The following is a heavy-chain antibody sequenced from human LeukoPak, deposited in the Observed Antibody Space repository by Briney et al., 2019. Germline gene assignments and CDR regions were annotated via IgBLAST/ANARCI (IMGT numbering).Heavy chain of an antibody. CDR2: INHSGST. Sequence: PSETLSLTCAVYGESFSGYYWSWIRQPPGKGLEWIGEINHSGSTNYNPSLKSRVTISVDTSKNQFSLKVSSVTAADTAVYYCARRIAARPRGYWFDPWGQGTLVTVSS. CDR1: GESFSGYY. J-gene: IGHJ5*02. V-gene: IGHV4-34*01. CDR3: ARRIAARPRGYWFDP. D-gene: IGHD6-6*01.